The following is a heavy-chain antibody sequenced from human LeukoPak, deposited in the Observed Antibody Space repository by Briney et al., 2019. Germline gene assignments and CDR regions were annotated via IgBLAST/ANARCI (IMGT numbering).Heavy chain of an antibody. D-gene: IGHD2-2*01. Sequence: GGSLRLSCAASGFTFSSYAMSWVRQAPGKGLEWVSAISGSGGSTYYADSVKGRFTISRDNSKNTLYLQMNSLRAEDTAVYYCAKVAPRYCSSTSCYLPFDYWGQGILVTVSS. CDR2: ISGSGGST. V-gene: IGHV3-23*01. CDR3: AKVAPRYCSSTSCYLPFDY. J-gene: IGHJ4*02. CDR1: GFTFSSYA.